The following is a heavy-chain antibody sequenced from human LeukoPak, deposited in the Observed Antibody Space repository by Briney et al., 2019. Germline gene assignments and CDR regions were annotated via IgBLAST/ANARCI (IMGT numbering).Heavy chain of an antibody. J-gene: IGHJ6*03. Sequence: PSETLSLTCTVSGGSISSYSWSWIRQPAVKGLEWIGRMYTSGSTKYNPSLKSRVTMSVDTSKNQFSLKLSSVTAADTAVYYCARELYGDYDIIKNNYYYYMDGWGKGTTVTISS. D-gene: IGHD4-17*01. CDR2: MYTSGST. CDR3: ARELYGDYDIIKNNYYYYMDG. CDR1: GGSISSYS. V-gene: IGHV4-4*07.